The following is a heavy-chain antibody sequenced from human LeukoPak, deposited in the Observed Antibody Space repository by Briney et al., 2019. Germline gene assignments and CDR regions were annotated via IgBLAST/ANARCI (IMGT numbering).Heavy chain of an antibody. D-gene: IGHD4-17*01. CDR2: ISGSGGST. CDR3: AKEKGRVTTVTTIDY. V-gene: IGHV3-23*01. Sequence: GGSLRLSCAASGFTYSSYAMSWVRQAPGKGLEWVSAISGSGGSTYYADSVKGRFTISRDNSKNTLYLQMNSLRAEDTAVYYCAKEKGRVTTVTTIDYWGQGTLVTVSS. J-gene: IGHJ4*02. CDR1: GFTYSSYA.